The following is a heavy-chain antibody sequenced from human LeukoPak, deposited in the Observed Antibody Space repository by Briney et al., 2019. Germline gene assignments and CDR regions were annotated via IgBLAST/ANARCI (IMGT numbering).Heavy chain of an antibody. CDR3: ARVRTTGSYYGMDV. Sequence: GGSLRLSCAASGFTFSTYWMSWVRQAPGKGLEWVANIKEDESEKYYVDSVKGRFTISRDNAQNSLNLQMNSLRPEDTAMYYCARVRTTGSYYGMDVWGQGTTVTVCS. CDR2: IKEDESEK. J-gene: IGHJ6*02. D-gene: IGHD3-10*01. CDR1: GFTFSTYW. V-gene: IGHV3-7*01.